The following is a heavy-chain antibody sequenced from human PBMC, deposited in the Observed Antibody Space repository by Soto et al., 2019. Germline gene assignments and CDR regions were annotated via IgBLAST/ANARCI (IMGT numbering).Heavy chain of an antibody. CDR1: GGSFSGYY. V-gene: IGHV4-34*01. CDR3: ARLGSRKAARPERRYGMDV. CDR2: INHSGST. Sequence: QVQLQQWGAGLLKPSETLSLTCAVYGGSFSGYYWSWIRQPPGKGLEWIGEINHSGSTNYNPSLNSRVTISVDTSKNQCSLKRSSVTAADTAVYYCARLGSRKAARPERRYGMDVWGQGTTVTVSS. J-gene: IGHJ6*02. D-gene: IGHD6-6*01.